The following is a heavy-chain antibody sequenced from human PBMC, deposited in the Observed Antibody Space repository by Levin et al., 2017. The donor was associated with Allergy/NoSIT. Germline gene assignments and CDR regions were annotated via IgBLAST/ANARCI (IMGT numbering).Heavy chain of an antibody. J-gene: IGHJ4*02. Sequence: GSLRLSYTFSGFTFSNYGMHCVRQAPGKGLEWVAVISYDGTKEFYADSVKGRFSISRDNSKNTLFLQMNSLRTEDTAVYYCAKGARFSDETTFYDYFDYWGQGTLVTVSS. D-gene: IGHD2/OR15-2a*01. CDR2: ISYDGTKE. CDR1: GFTFSNYG. CDR3: AKGARFSDETTFYDYFDY. V-gene: IGHV3-30*18.